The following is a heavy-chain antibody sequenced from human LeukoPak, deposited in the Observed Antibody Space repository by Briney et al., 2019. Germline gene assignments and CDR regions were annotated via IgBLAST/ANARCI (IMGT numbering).Heavy chain of an antibody. D-gene: IGHD6-19*01. J-gene: IGHJ4*01. Sequence: GGSLRLSCAASGFTFSNSAMSWVRQAPGKGLEGVSTLSGSGITTYYADSVKGRFPISRDNSKHTLYLQMNSLRAEDTAVYYCAKGIYSSGWSYFDYWGHGTLVTVSS. CDR1: GFTFSNSA. CDR3: AKGIYSSGWSYFDY. V-gene: IGHV3-23*01. CDR2: LSGSGITT.